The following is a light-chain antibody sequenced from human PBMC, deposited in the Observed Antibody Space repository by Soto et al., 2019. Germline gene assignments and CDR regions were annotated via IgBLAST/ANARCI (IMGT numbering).Light chain of an antibody. V-gene: IGLV2-14*01. Sequence: QSALTQPASVSGSPGQSITISYTGTTSDVGCHNFVSWYQQLPGKAPKLLIYEVTNRPSGTSNRFSGSKSGNTASLTISGLQAEDEADYYCSSFTNSILVFGGGTKLTVL. J-gene: IGLJ3*02. CDR2: EVT. CDR1: TSDVGCHNF. CDR3: SSFTNSILV.